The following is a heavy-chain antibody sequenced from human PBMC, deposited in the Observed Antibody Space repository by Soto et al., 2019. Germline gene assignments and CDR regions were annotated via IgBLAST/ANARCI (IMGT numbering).Heavy chain of an antibody. Sequence: SETLSLTCSVSGASIRSNYWTWIRQPPGKGLEWIGYTYFTGTTNYNPSLKSRVSMSIDTSKNQFSLRLTSVTAADTAVYYCARGDGYYDFWSGYFDPWGQGTLVTAPQ. V-gene: IGHV4-59*01. CDR1: GASIRSNY. J-gene: IGHJ5*02. CDR3: ARGDGYYDFWSGYFDP. D-gene: IGHD3-3*01. CDR2: TYFTGTT.